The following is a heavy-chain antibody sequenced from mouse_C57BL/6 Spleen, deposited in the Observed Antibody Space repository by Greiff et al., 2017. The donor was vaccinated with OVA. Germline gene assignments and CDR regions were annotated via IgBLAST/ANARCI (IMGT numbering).Heavy chain of an antibody. CDR3: ARGGYGDYFDD. D-gene: IGHD1-1*02. CDR1: GYTFTSYW. Sequence: QVQLQQPGAELVQPGASVKLSCKASGYTFTSYWMQWVKQRPGQGLEWIGEIDPSDRYTNYNQKFKSKATMTVDTSSSTAYMQLSSLTSEDSAVYYCARGGYGDYFDDWGQGTTLTVSS. J-gene: IGHJ2*01. CDR2: IDPSDRYT. V-gene: IGHV1-50*01.